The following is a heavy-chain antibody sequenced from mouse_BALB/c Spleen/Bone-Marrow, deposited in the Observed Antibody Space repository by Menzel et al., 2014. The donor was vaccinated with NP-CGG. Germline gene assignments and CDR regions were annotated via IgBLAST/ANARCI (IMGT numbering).Heavy chain of an antibody. CDR1: GHAFSRSW. CDR3: AGSTPLAY. CDR2: IYPGDDDT. D-gene: IGHD1-1*01. V-gene: IGHV1-80*01. J-gene: IGHJ3*01. Sequence: VMLVESGAELVRPGSSVKISCKASGHAFSRSWMNWVKQRPGQGLEWIGQIYPGDDDTNYSGKFKGRATLTADKSSGTAYMQLSSLTSEGSAVYFCAGSTPLAYWGQGTLVTVSA.